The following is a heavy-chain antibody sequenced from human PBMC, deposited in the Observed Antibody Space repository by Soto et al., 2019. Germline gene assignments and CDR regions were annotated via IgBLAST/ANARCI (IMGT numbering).Heavy chain of an antibody. D-gene: IGHD6-13*01. CDR3: ARDGSSWYDSYFDY. CDR1: GFTFSSYG. J-gene: IGHJ4*02. V-gene: IGHV3-33*01. CDR2: IWYDGSNK. Sequence: PGGSLRLSCAASGFTFSSYGMHWVRQAPGKGLEWVAVIWYDGSNKYYADSVKGRFTISRDNSKNTLYLQMNSLRAEDTAVYYCARDGSSWYDSYFDYWGQGTLVTVSS.